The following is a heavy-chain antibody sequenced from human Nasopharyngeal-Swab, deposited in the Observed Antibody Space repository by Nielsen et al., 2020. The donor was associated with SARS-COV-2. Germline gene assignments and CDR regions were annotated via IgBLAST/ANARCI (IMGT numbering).Heavy chain of an antibody. CDR3: AKDIAETVTSTLNYGMDV. CDR2: ISWNSGSI. CDR1: GFTFDDYA. J-gene: IGHJ6*02. D-gene: IGHD4-17*01. Sequence: SLKISCAASGFTFDDYAMHWVRQAPGKGLEWVSGISWNSGSIGYADSAKGRFTISRDNAKNSLYLQMNSLRAEDTALYYCAKDIAETVTSTLNYGMDVWGQGTTVTVSS. V-gene: IGHV3-9*01.